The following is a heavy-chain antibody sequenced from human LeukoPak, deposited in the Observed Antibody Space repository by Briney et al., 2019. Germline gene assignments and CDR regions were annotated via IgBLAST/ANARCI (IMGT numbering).Heavy chain of an antibody. Sequence: GASVKVSCKASGYTFTSYYMHWVRQAPGQGLEWMGIINPGGGSTSYAQKFQGRVTMTRDMSTSTVYMELSSLRSEDTAVYYCARAATVTVDAFDIWGQGTMVTVSS. CDR2: INPGGGST. D-gene: IGHD4-17*01. V-gene: IGHV1-46*01. J-gene: IGHJ3*02. CDR1: GYTFTSYY. CDR3: ARAATVTVDAFDI.